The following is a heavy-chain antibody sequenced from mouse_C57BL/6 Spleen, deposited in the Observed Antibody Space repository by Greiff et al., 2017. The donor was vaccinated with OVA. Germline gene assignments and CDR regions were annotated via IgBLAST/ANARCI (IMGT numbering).Heavy chain of an antibody. CDR1: GYTFTSYW. D-gene: IGHD1-1*01. Sequence: QVQLKQPGAELVRPGSSVKLSCKASGYTFTSYWMDWVKQRPGQGLEWIGNIYPSDSETHYTQKFKDRATLTVDQSSSTAYMKHSSLTSEDSAVYDCARGYCGSSSYWYFDVWGTGTTVTVSS. V-gene: IGHV1-61*01. J-gene: IGHJ1*03. CDR3: ARGYCGSSSYWYFDV. CDR2: IYPSDSET.